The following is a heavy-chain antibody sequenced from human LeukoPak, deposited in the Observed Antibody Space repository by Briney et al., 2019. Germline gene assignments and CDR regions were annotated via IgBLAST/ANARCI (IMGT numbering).Heavy chain of an antibody. CDR1: GFTFSSYA. CDR2: ISYDGSNK. J-gene: IGHJ4*02. D-gene: IGHD3-9*01. CDR3: AREPEEERYFDWLFPFDY. Sequence: PGRSLRLSCAASGFTFSSYAMHWVRQAPGKGLEWVAVISYDGSNKYYADSVKGRFTISRDNSKNTLYLQMNSLRAEDTAVYYCAREPEEERYFDWLFPFDYWGQGTLVTVSS. V-gene: IGHV3-30-3*01.